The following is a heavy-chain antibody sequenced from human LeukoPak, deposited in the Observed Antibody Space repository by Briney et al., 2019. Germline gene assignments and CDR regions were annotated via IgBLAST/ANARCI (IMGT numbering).Heavy chain of an antibody. J-gene: IGHJ4*02. D-gene: IGHD3-3*01. CDR3: ARGSFWSGYYPYFDY. V-gene: IGHV4-4*07. Sequence: SETLSLTCTVSGGSISSYYWSWIRQPAGKGLEWIGRIYTSGSTNYNPSLKSRVTMSVDTSKNQFSLKLSSVTAADTAVYYCARGSFWSGYYPYFDYWAREPWSPSPQ. CDR1: GGSISSYY. CDR2: IYTSGST.